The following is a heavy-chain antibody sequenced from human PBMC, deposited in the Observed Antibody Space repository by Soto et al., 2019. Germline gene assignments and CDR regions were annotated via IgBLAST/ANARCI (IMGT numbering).Heavy chain of an antibody. D-gene: IGHD3-3*01. CDR2: ISGSGGST. CDR1: GFTFSSYA. J-gene: IGHJ4*02. V-gene: IGHV3-23*01. Sequence: GGSLRLSCAASGFTFSSYAMSWVRQAPGKGLEWVSAISGSGGSTYYADSVKGRFTISRDNSKNTLYLQMNSLRAEDTAVYYCTVQYYDFWSGYYTIEKSFDYWGQGTLVTVSS. CDR3: TVQYYDFWSGYYTIEKSFDY.